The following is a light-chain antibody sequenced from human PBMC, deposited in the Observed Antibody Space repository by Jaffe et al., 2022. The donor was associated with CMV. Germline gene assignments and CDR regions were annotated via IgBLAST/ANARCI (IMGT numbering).Light chain of an antibody. CDR1: QSVLYDSNNKNY. CDR3: QQYYDRTFA. CDR2: WAS. Sequence: IVMTQSPDSLAVSLGERATINCKSSQSVLYDSNNKNYLAWYQQKPGQPPKLLFYWASTREFGVPDRFSASGSGTDFTLTISSLQAEDVAIYYCQQYYDRTFAFGPGTSVNVK. J-gene: IGKJ3*01. V-gene: IGKV4-1*01.